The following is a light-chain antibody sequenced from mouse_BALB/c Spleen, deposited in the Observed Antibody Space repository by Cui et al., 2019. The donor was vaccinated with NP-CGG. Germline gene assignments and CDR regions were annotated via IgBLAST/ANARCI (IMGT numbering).Light chain of an antibody. CDR1: TGAVTTSNY. Sequence: AVLTQASALTTSPGETVTLTCRSSTGAVTTSNYANWVQEKPDHLFTGLIGGTNNRAPGVPARFSGSLIGDKAALTITGAQTEDEARYFCALWYSNHWVFGGGTKVTVL. J-gene: IGLJ1*01. V-gene: IGLV1*01. CDR2: GTN. CDR3: ALWYSNHWV.